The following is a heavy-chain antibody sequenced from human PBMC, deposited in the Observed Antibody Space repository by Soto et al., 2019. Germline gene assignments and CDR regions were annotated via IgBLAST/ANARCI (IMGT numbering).Heavy chain of an antibody. CDR3: AKDVESGWYEAFDY. Sequence: SLRLCCTASGFAFSQYGMSWVRQAPGKGLEWVSSIRSFDYRTNYADSVKGRFTISRDNSKSTLSLQMNSLRAEDTAVYYCAKDVESGWYEAFDYWGPATLVTASS. CDR2: IRSFDYRT. V-gene: IGHV3-23*01. J-gene: IGHJ4*02. D-gene: IGHD6-19*01. CDR1: GFAFSQYG.